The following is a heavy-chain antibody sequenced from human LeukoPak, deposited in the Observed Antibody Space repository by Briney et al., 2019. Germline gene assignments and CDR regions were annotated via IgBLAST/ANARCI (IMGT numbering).Heavy chain of an antibody. J-gene: IGHJ6*02. Sequence: EASVKVSCKASGYTFTSYAISWVRQAPGQGLEWMGGIIPIFGTANYAQKFQGRVTITADESTSTAYMELSSLRSEDTAVYYCARGAGYSGYDFGFSYGMDVWGQGTTVTVSS. CDR1: GYTFTSYA. CDR3: ARGAGYSGYDFGFSYGMDV. D-gene: IGHD5-12*01. V-gene: IGHV1-69*13. CDR2: IIPIFGTA.